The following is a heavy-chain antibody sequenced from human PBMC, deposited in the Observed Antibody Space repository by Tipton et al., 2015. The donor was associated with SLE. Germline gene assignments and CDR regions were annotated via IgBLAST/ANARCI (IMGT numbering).Heavy chain of an antibody. CDR1: GGSISSHY. Sequence: TLSLTCAVYGGSISSHYWSWIRQPPGKGLEWIGYIYYSGSTNYNPSLKSRVTISVDTSKNQFSLKLSSVTAADTAVYYCAREERRGAARAIDYWGQGTMVTVSS. V-gene: IGHV4-59*11. J-gene: IGHJ3*01. D-gene: IGHD6-6*01. CDR3: AREERRGAARAIDY. CDR2: IYYSGST.